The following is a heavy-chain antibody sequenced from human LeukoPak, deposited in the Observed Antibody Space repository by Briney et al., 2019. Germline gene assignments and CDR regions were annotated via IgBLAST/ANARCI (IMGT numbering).Heavy chain of an antibody. Sequence: SETLSLTCPLSGDSFTSHYWSWIRQPPGKGLEWIGYIHYSGSTNYNPSLKSQVTISVDTSKNQFSLNLRSVTAADTGVYYCARTSIFGNYYMDVWGRGTTVTVSS. J-gene: IGHJ6*03. CDR1: GDSFTSHY. CDR2: IHYSGST. D-gene: IGHD3-3*01. CDR3: ARTSIFGNYYMDV. V-gene: IGHV4-59*11.